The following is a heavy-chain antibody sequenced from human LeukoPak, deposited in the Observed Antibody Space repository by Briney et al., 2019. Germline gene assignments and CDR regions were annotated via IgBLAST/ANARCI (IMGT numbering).Heavy chain of an antibody. V-gene: IGHV3-9*01. D-gene: IGHD3-10*01. CDR3: AKGIEAGGPYYFDY. Sequence: PGRSLRLSCAASGFTFDDYAMHWVRQAPGKGLEWVSGISWNSGSIGYADSVKGRFTISRDNAKNSLYLQMNSLRAEDTALYYCAKGIEAGGPYYFDYWGQGTLVTVSS. J-gene: IGHJ4*02. CDR2: ISWNSGSI. CDR1: GFTFDDYA.